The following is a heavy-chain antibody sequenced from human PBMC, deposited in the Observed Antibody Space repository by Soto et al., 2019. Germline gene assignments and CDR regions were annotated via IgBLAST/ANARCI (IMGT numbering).Heavy chain of an antibody. CDR1: GFTFSSYS. J-gene: IGHJ4*02. CDR3: ARAVAGPFDY. D-gene: IGHD6-19*01. CDR2: ISSISSYI. V-gene: IGHV3-21*01. Sequence: TGGSLRLSCAASGFTFSSYSMNWVRQAPGKGLEWVSSISSISSYIYYADSVKGRFTIFRDNAKNSLYLQMNSLRAEDTAVYYCARAVAGPFDYWGQGTLVTVSS.